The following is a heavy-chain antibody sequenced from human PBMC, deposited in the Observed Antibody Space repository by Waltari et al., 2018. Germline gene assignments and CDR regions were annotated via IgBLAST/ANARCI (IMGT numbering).Heavy chain of an antibody. J-gene: IGHJ5*02. Sequence: GSTYYNPSLKSRVTISVDTSKNQFSLKLSSVTAADTAVYYCASSGIAAAGTGWFDPWGQGTLVTVSS. V-gene: IGHV4-39*01. D-gene: IGHD6-13*01. CDR2: GST. CDR3: ASSGIAAAGTGWFDP.